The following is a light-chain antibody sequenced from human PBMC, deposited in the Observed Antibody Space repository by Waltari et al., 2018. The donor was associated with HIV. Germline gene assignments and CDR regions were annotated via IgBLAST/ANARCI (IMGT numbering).Light chain of an antibody. CDR3: SSYGDNIRVL. V-gene: IGLV2-8*01. J-gene: IGLJ2*01. Sequence: QSALTQPPSASGSLGQSVTISCTGPSTAIGAYASVSWFQQHPHSAPKLLLYEVTKRPSGVPDRFSGSRSGDTAFLSVSGLQPDDSAAYFCSSYGDNIRVLFGGGTNLTVL. CDR1: STAIGAYAS. CDR2: EVT.